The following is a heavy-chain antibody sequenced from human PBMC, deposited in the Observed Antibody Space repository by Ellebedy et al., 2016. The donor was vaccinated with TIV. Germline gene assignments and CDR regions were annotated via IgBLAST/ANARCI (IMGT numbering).Heavy chain of an antibody. Sequence: PGGSLRLSCEASGFTFYHYVMNWVRQAPGKGLEWVASISSGSSYIYYADSVKGRFAISRDNAKNSLYLQMNSLRAEDTAVYYCARSVVSTWYFDYWGQGALVTVSS. CDR2: ISSGSSYI. CDR1: GFTFYHYV. J-gene: IGHJ4*02. V-gene: IGHV3-21*04. D-gene: IGHD2-15*01. CDR3: ARSVVSTWYFDY.